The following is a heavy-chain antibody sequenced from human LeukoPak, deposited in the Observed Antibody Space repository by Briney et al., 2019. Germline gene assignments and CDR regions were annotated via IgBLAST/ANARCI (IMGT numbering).Heavy chain of an antibody. J-gene: IGHJ3*02. CDR1: GITFSDYY. Sequence: PGGSLRLSCAASGITFSDYYMTWIRQAPGKGLEWVSYISSSGSMINYADSVKGRFTISRDNAKNSLYLQMNSLRAEDTAVYYCARDDYDSSGDDIWGQGTMVTVSS. V-gene: IGHV3-11*04. CDR3: ARDDYDSSGDDI. D-gene: IGHD3-22*01. CDR2: ISSSGSMI.